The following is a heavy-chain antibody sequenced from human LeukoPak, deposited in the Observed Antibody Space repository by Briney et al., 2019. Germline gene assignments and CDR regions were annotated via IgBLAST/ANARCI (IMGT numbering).Heavy chain of an antibody. CDR2: ISAYNGNT. Sequence: GASVKVSCKASGYTFTSYGISWVRQAPGQGLEWMGWISAYNGNTNYAQKLQGRVTMTTDTSTSTAYMELRSLRSDDTAVYYCARDSSSWQYYYYYYYMDVWGKGTTVTVSS. J-gene: IGHJ6*03. V-gene: IGHV1-18*01. CDR3: ARDSSSWQYYYYYYYMDV. CDR1: GYTFTSYG. D-gene: IGHD6-13*01.